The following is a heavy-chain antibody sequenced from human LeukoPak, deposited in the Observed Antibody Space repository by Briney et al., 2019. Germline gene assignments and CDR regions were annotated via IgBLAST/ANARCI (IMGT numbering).Heavy chain of an antibody. CDR2: ISYDGSNK. D-gene: IGHD2-15*01. CDR3: ARDGGDGILGAFDY. CDR1: GFTFSSYT. V-gene: IGHV3-30*04. J-gene: IGHJ4*02. Sequence: PGGSLRLSCAASGFTFSSYTMHWVRQAPGKGLEWVAVISYDGSNKYYADSVKGRFTISRDTSKNTLSLQMNSLRTEDTAVYYCARDGGDGILGAFDYWGQGTLVTVSS.